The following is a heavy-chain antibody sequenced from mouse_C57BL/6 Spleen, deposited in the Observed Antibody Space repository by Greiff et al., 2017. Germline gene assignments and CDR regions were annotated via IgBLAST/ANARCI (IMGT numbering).Heavy chain of an antibody. CDR3: SRRRYYWYFDV. CDR2: IYPRDGST. CDR1: GYTFTDHT. Sequence: QVQLQQSDAELVKPGASVKISCKASGYTFTDHTIHWMKQRPEQGLEWIGYIYPRDGSTKYNAKFKGKATLTADTSSSTAYMQLNSLTSEDSAVXFCSRRRYYWYFDVWGTGTTVTVSS. V-gene: IGHV1-78*01. J-gene: IGHJ1*03.